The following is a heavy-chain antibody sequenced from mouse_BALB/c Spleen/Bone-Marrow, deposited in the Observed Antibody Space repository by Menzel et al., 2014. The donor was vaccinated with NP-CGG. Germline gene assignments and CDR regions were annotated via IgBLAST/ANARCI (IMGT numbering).Heavy chain of an antibody. Sequence: EVKLMESGGGLVKLGGSLKLSCAASGFTFSSYYMSWVRQTPEKRLELVAAINSNGGGTYYPYTVKGRFTISRDNAKNTLYLQMSSLRSEDTALYYCARRFTTGVTTGAMDYWGQGTSVTVSS. J-gene: IGHJ4*01. V-gene: IGHV5-6-2*01. CDR1: GFTFSSYY. D-gene: IGHD1-1*01. CDR2: INSNGGGT. CDR3: ARRFTTGVTTGAMDY.